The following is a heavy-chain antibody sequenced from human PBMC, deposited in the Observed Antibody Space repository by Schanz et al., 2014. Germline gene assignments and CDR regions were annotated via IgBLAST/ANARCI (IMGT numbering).Heavy chain of an antibody. V-gene: IGHV3-30-3*01. CDR1: GFTLSSYA. Sequence: QVQLVESGGGVVQPGRSLRLSCAAYGFTLSSYAMHWVRQAPGKGLEWVAVISYDGSNKYYADSVKGRFTISRDNSKNTLYLQMNSLRAEDTAVYYWAKQVHYDILTVTRNWGQGTLVTVSS. D-gene: IGHD3-9*01. CDR2: ISYDGSNK. CDR3: AKQVHYDILTVTRN. J-gene: IGHJ4*02.